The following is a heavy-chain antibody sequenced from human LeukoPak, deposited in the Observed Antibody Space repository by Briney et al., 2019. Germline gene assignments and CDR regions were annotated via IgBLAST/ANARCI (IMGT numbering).Heavy chain of an antibody. Sequence: ASVKVSCKASGYTFTGYYMHWVRQAPGQGLEWMGWINPNSGGTNYAQKFLGRVTMTRDTSISTAYMELSRLRSDDTAVYYCARDRSTGSGLFQHWGQGTLVTVSS. CDR1: GYTFTGYY. J-gene: IGHJ1*01. CDR3: ARDRSTGSGLFQH. V-gene: IGHV1-2*02. D-gene: IGHD6-19*01. CDR2: INPNSGGT.